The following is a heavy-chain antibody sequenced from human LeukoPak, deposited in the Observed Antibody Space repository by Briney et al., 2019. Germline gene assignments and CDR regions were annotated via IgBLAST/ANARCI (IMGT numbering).Heavy chain of an antibody. Sequence: GGSLRLSCAASGFTFSSYAMSWVRQAPGKGLEWVSLIYSGVGTYYADSVKGRFTISRDNSKNTLYLQMNTLTAEDTAVYFCARVGDTSSYYYYLDYWGQGLLVTVSS. V-gene: IGHV3-66*02. CDR3: ARVGDTSSYYYYLDY. D-gene: IGHD3-22*01. J-gene: IGHJ4*02. CDR1: GFTFSSYA. CDR2: IYSGVGT.